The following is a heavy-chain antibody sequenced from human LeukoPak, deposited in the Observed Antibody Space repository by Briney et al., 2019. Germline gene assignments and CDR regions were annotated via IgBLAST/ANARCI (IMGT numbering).Heavy chain of an antibody. D-gene: IGHD3-3*01. CDR2: IYTSGST. Sequence: PSETLSLTCTVSGGSISSYYWSWIRQPAGKGLEWIGRIYTSGSTNYNPSLKSRVTMSVDTSKNQFSLKLSSVTAADTAVYYCGRQIFDPGFQLGYFDYGGQGPLVPVPS. CDR1: GGSISSYY. CDR3: GRQIFDPGFQLGYFDY. V-gene: IGHV4-4*07. J-gene: IGHJ4*02.